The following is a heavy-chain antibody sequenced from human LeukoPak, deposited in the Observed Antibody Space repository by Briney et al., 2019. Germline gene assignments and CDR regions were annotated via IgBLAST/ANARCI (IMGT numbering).Heavy chain of an antibody. V-gene: IGHV4-39*07. CDR1: GGSISSRSYY. J-gene: IGHJ4*02. D-gene: IGHD3-10*01. CDR3: ARDSYGSGSNHDY. Sequence: SETLSLTCSVSGGSISSRSYYWGWIRQPPGKGLEWIGSVYYSGTTYYNPSLKSRVTISVDTSRNQFSLSLTSVTVADTAVYFCARDSYGSGSNHDYWGQGTLVTVSS. CDR2: VYYSGTT.